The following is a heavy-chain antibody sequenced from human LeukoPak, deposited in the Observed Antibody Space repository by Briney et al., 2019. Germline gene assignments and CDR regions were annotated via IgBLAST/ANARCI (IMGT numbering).Heavy chain of an antibody. D-gene: IGHD5-12*01. CDR1: GYTFTSYG. Sequence: GASVKVSCKASGYTFTSYGISWVRQAPGQGLEWMGWISAYNGNTNYAQKLQGRVTMTTDTSTSTAYMELRSLRSDDTAVYYCAREVDIVATTQPYFDYWGQGTLVTVSS. CDR2: ISAYNGNT. CDR3: AREVDIVATTQPYFDY. J-gene: IGHJ4*02. V-gene: IGHV1-18*01.